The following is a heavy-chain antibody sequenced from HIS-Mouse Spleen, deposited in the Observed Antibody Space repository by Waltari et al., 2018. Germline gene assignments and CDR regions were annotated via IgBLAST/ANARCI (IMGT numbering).Heavy chain of an antibody. V-gene: IGHV4-39*07. CDR1: GGSISRSTYY. J-gene: IGHJ2*01. CDR2: IYYSGST. D-gene: IGHD6-13*01. CDR3: AREIPYSSSWYDWYFDL. Sequence: QLQLQESGPGLVKPSETLSLTCTVSGGSISRSTYYWGLIRQPPGKGPEWIGSIYYSGSTYYNPSLKSRVTISVDTSKNQFSLKLSSVTAADTAVYYCAREIPYSSSWYDWYFDLWGRGTLVTVSS.